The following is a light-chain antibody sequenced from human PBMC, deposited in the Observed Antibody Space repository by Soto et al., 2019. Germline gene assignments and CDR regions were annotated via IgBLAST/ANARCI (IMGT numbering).Light chain of an antibody. Sequence: QSVLTQPAAVSGSPGQSITISCTGTSNDIGSYHLVSWFQQYPGKAPRLLIFETDKRPSGVSNRFSGSKSGNTASLTISALQAEDQADYYCCSYAGSSTYVFGTGTKLTVL. J-gene: IGLJ1*01. CDR3: CSYAGSSTYV. CDR1: SNDIGSYHL. V-gene: IGLV2-23*01. CDR2: ETD.